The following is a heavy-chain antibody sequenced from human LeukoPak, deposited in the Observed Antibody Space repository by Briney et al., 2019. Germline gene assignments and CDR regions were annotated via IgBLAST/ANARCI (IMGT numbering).Heavy chain of an antibody. V-gene: IGHV7-4-1*02. D-gene: IGHD6-19*01. Sequence: GASVKVSCKASGYTFTGYYMHWVRQAPGQGLEWMGWINTNTGNPTYAQGFTGRFVFSLDTSVSTAYLQISSLKAEDTAVYYCARDSSSGWYVDDAFDIWGQGTMVTVSS. CDR1: GYTFTGYY. CDR2: INTNTGNP. CDR3: ARDSSSGWYVDDAFDI. J-gene: IGHJ3*02.